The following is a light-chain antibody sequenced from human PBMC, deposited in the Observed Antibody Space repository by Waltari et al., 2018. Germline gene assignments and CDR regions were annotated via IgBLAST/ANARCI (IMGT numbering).Light chain of an antibody. Sequence: SYELTQPPAVSVSPGQTASITCSGDKLGDQYACWYQQKPGQSPVLVIYQESKRPSGIPERFSGSNSGNTATLTISGTQAMDEADYYCQAWDSSTVVFGGGTKLTVL. CDR2: QES. V-gene: IGLV3-1*01. J-gene: IGLJ2*01. CDR3: QAWDSSTVV. CDR1: KLGDQY.